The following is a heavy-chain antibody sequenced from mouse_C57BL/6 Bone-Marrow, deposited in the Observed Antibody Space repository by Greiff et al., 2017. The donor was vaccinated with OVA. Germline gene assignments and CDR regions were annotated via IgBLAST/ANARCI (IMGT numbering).Heavy chain of an antibody. CDR1: GYSITSGYY. J-gene: IGHJ2*01. CDR2: ISYDGSN. CDR3: ARGRLWSGFFDY. V-gene: IGHV3-6*01. Sequence: EVKLMESGPGLVKPSQSLSLTCSVTGYSITSGYYWNWIRQFPGNKLEWMGYISYDGSNNYNPSLKNRISITRDTSKNQFFLKLNSVTTEDTATYYCARGRLWSGFFDYWGQGTTLTVSS. D-gene: IGHD1-1*02.